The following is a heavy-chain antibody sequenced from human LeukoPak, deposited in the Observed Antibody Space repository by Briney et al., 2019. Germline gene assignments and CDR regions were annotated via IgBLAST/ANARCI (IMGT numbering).Heavy chain of an antibody. CDR2: IRYDGSNK. J-gene: IGHJ2*01. Sequence: GGSLRLSCAASGFTFSSYGMHWVRQALGKGLEWVAFIRYDGSNKYYADSVKGRFTISRDNSKNTLYLQMNSLRAEDTAVYYCAKDGSTTVTTRYFDLWGRGTLVTVSS. CDR1: GFTFSSYG. V-gene: IGHV3-30*02. D-gene: IGHD4-17*01. CDR3: AKDGSTTVTTRYFDL.